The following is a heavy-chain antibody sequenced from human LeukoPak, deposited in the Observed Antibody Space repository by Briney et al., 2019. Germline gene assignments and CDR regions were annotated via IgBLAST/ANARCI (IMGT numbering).Heavy chain of an antibody. CDR3: AREVSSGWSDADY. D-gene: IGHD6-19*01. Sequence: GASVKVSCKASGYTFTSYYMHWVRQAPGQGLEWMGIINPGGGSTSYAQKFQGRVTMTRDMSTSTVYMELSSLRSEDTAVYYCAREVSSGWSDADYWGQGTLVTVSS. V-gene: IGHV1-46*01. J-gene: IGHJ4*02. CDR2: INPGGGST. CDR1: GYTFTSYY.